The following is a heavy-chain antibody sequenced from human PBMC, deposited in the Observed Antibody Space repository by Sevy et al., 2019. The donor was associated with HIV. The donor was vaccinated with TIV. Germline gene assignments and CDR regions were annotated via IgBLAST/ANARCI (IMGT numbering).Heavy chain of an antibody. CDR2: LLFGWVGI. V-gene: IGHV3-23*01. Sequence: GGSLKSPVRPLGLTFAKIPMSWARQPPGRGRGWASTLLFGWVGINYEDPGKGRFTISRDNSKSSVYLQMNNLRPEDTAVYYCAREGCTKPHDYWGQGTLVTVSS. CDR3: AREGCTKPHDY. CDR1: GLTFAKIP. D-gene: IGHD2-8*01. J-gene: IGHJ4*02.